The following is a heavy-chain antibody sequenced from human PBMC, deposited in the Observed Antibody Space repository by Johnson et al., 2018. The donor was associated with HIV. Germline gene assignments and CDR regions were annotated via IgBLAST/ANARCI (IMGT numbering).Heavy chain of an antibody. CDR2: IRYDGSNT. Sequence: QVQLVESGGGVVQPGGSLRLSCAASGFTFSSYGMHWVRQAPGKGLEWVAFIRYDGSNTYDADSVRGRFTISRDNAKKSLYLQMNSLRAEDTAVYYCARGRYAFDIWGQETMVTVSS. CDR3: ARGRYAFDI. V-gene: IGHV3-30*02. J-gene: IGHJ3*02. CDR1: GFTFSSYG.